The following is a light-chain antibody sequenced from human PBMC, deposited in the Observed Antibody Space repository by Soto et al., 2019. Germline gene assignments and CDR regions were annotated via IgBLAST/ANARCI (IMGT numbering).Light chain of an antibody. V-gene: IGLV1-40*01. CDR2: GNN. Sequence: QLVLTQPPSVSGAPGQRVTISCTGSGSNLGAGYDVHWYQLLPGTAPKLLIFGNNNRPSGVPDRFSGSKSGTSASMAITGLQADDEADYYCQSYDSSLGAGVFGGGTKLTVL. CDR1: GSNLGAGYD. CDR3: QSYDSSLGAGV. J-gene: IGLJ3*02.